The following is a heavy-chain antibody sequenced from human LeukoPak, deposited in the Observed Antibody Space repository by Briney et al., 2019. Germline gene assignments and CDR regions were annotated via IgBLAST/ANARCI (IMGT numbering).Heavy chain of an antibody. CDR1: GGIFSSYG. J-gene: IGHJ2*01. D-gene: IGHD6-13*01. CDR2: IIPVYGSE. CDR3: ARDPIPGIAAALTYLYCDL. Sequence: SVNVSCKASGGIFSSYGINWVRQAPGQGLEWMGGIIPVYGSENYAQKFQGRVTIPADKSTTTAYMELSSLRSEDMAVYYCARDPIPGIAAALTYLYCDLWGRGTLVTVSS. V-gene: IGHV1-69*06.